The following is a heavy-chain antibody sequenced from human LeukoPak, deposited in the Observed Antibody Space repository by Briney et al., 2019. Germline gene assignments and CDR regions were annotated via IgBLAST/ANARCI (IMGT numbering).Heavy chain of an antibody. CDR3: AREFLEWSGNWFDP. D-gene: IGHD3-3*01. V-gene: IGHV3-48*01. Sequence: GGSLRLSCAASGFTFSSYSMNWVRQAPGKGLEWVSYISSSSSTIYYADSVKGRFTISRDNAKNSLYLRMNSLRAEDTAVYYCAREFLEWSGNWFDPWGQGTLVTVSS. CDR1: GFTFSSYS. CDR2: ISSSSSTI. J-gene: IGHJ5*02.